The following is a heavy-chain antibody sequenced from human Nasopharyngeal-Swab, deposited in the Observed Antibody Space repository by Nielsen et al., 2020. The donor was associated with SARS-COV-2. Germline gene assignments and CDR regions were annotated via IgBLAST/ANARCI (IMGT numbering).Heavy chain of an antibody. J-gene: IGHJ4*02. CDR3: ARDDSPDYYGSGSPDY. Sequence: SETLSLTCAVYGGSFSGYYWSWIRQPPGKGLEWIGSIYYSGSTYYNPSLKSRVTISVDTSKNQFSLKLSSVTAADTAVYYCARDDSPDYYGSGSPDYWGQGTLVTVSS. CDR2: IYYSGST. D-gene: IGHD3-10*01. CDR1: GGSFSGYY. V-gene: IGHV4-34*01.